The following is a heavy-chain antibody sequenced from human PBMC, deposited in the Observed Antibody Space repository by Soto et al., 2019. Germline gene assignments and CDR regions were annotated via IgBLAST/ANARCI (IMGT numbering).Heavy chain of an antibody. CDR2: INAGYGNT. D-gene: IGHD6-13*01. CDR3: VRRHVSATGIDWFDP. CDR1: GYTFSSYA. J-gene: IGHJ5*02. Sequence: ASVKVSCKASGYTFSSYAMHWVRQAPGQRLEWMGWINAGYGNTKYSPKFQGRVTITRDTSASTAYMELSSLRSEDTAVYYCVRRHVSATGIDWFDPWGQGTLVTVSS. V-gene: IGHV1-3*01.